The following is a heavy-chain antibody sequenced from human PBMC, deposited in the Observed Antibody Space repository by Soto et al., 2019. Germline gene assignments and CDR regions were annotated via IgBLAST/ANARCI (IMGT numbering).Heavy chain of an antibody. CDR2: IGTSSSTT. CDR1: GFTFSPYS. V-gene: IGHV3-48*02. J-gene: IGHJ4*02. Sequence: GGSLRLSCAASGFTFSPYSMSWVRQAPGKGLEWVSYIGTSSSTTYYADSVRGRFTISRDNAKNSLSLQMNSLRDEDTAVYHCARQRGYYDSSGYKYVADYWGQGTLVTVSS. CDR3: ARQRGYYDSSGYKYVADY. D-gene: IGHD3-22*01.